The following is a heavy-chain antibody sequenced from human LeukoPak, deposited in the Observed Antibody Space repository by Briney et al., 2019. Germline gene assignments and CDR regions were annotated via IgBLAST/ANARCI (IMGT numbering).Heavy chain of an antibody. CDR3: AIRLTAAGPYYFDF. Sequence: SETLSLTCTVSGASISNYYWSWIRQPPGKGLEWIGYIYYRGSTNYNPSLKGRVAISGDASKNQFSLKVNSVTAADTAVYYCAIRLTAAGPYYFDFWGQGILVTVSS. CDR2: IYYRGST. D-gene: IGHD6-13*01. CDR1: GASISNYY. J-gene: IGHJ4*02. V-gene: IGHV4-59*08.